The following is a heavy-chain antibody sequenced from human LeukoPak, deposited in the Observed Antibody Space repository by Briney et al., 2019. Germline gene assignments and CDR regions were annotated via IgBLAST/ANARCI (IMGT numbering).Heavy chain of an antibody. CDR1: GDSVSSNSAA. D-gene: IGHD6-13*01. Sequence: SQTLSLTCAISGDSVSSNSAAWNWIRQSPSRGLEWLGRTFYRSQWFKDYAVPVKSRITINADTSKNQFSLQLNSMSPEDTAMYYCARDEGSSSWLYFDFWGQGTLVTVSS. CDR2: TFYRSQWFK. J-gene: IGHJ4*02. CDR3: ARDEGSSSWLYFDF. V-gene: IGHV6-1*01.